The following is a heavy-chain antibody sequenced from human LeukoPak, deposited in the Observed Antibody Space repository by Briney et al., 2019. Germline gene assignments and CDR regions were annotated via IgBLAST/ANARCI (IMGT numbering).Heavy chain of an antibody. V-gene: IGHV1-69*01. CDR3: ASRGSIPYCSGGSCQTGGFDP. D-gene: IGHD2-15*01. CDR1: GGTFNRYA. J-gene: IGHJ5*02. Sequence: EASVKVSCTASGGTFNRYAVSWVRQAPGQGLEWMGGIIPIFGTANYAQKFQGRVTITADESTSTAYMELSSLRSEDAAVYYCASRGSIPYCSGGSCQTGGFDPWGQGTLVTVSS. CDR2: IIPIFGTA.